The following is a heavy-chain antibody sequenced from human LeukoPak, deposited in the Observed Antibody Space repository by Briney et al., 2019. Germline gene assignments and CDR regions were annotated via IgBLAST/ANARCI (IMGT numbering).Heavy chain of an antibody. CDR2: ISWNSDII. D-gene: IGHD5-18*01. CDR3: AKDSQRGYSYGYFDY. J-gene: IGHJ4*02. V-gene: IGHV3-9*03. CDR1: GFTFDDYA. Sequence: GGSLRLSCAASGFTFDDYAMHWVRQAPGKGLEWVSGISWNSDIIVYADSVKGRFTISRDNAKNSLYLQMNSLKTEDMAFYYCAKDSQRGYSYGYFDYWGQGTLVTVSS.